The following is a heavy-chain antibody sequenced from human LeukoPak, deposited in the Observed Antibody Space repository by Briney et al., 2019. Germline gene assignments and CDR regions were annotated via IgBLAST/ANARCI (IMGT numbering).Heavy chain of an antibody. CDR3: ATGNYYDSRGYYTFGH. CDR2: INGDGSTT. V-gene: IGHV3-74*01. Sequence: GGSLRLYCAASGFAFNKYWMHWVRQTPGKGLVWVSRINGDGSTTSYADSVKGGFTISRDNAKNTLYLQMSSLRAEGTAVYYCATGNYYDSRGYYTFGHWGQGTLVTVSS. J-gene: IGHJ4*02. D-gene: IGHD3-22*01. CDR1: GFAFNKYW.